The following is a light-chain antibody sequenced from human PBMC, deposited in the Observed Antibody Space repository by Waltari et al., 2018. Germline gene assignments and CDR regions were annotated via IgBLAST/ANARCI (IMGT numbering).Light chain of an antibody. J-gene: IGLJ3*02. Sequence: QSALTQPRSVSGSPGQSVPISCTGTSSDVGVYNYVSWYQQHPGKAPKLMIYAVSKRPSGVPDRFSGSKSGNMASLTISGLQAEDEADYYCCSYAGSYTPWVFGGGTKLTVL. V-gene: IGLV2-11*01. CDR3: CSYAGSYTPWV. CDR1: SSDVGVYNY. CDR2: AVS.